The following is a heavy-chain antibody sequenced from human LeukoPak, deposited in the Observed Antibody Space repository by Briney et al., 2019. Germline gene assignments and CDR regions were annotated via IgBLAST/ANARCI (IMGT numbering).Heavy chain of an antibody. CDR1: EFTFSSYW. CDR2: IKQDGGEK. CDR3: ARVGARQILEY. Sequence: PGGSLRLSCAASEFTFSSYWMSWVRQAPGKGLEWVANIKQDGGEKYYLDSVKGRFTVPRNNAKNSLYLQMNSLRAEDTAVYYCARVGARQILEYWGQGTLVTVSS. J-gene: IGHJ4*02. V-gene: IGHV3-7*01. D-gene: IGHD4-17*01.